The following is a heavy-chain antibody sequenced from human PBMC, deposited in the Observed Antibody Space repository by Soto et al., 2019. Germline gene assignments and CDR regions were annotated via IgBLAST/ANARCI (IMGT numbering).Heavy chain of an antibody. CDR1: GGSISSYY. CDR3: ARRNCSACYYDFDY. CDR2: VYYSGGT. Sequence: PSETLSLTCTVSGGSISSYYWSWIRQPPGKGLEWIGYVYYSGGTTYNPSLKSRVTISVDTSKNQFSLNLTSVTAADSAVYYCARRNCSACYYDFDYWGQRTLVTVSS. V-gene: IGHV4-59*08. D-gene: IGHD2-2*01. J-gene: IGHJ4*01.